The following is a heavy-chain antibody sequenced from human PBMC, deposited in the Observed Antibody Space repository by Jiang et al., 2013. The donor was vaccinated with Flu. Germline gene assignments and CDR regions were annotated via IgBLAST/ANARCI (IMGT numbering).Heavy chain of an antibody. Sequence: GPGLVKSSETLSLTCTVSGGSISSSSFYWAWIRQPPGKGLEWIGTIYHSGSTYDNPSLKSRLTMSVDTSKNQFSLKLSSVTAADTAVYYCGRLSPYNWSVGAYFDYWGQGMLVTVSS. D-gene: IGHD1-20*01. CDR2: IYHSGST. J-gene: IGHJ4*02. CDR1: GGSISSSSFY. CDR3: GRLSPYNWSVGAYFDY. V-gene: IGHV4-39*01.